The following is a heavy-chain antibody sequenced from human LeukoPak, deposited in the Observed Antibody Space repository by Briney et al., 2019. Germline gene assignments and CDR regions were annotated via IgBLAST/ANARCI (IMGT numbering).Heavy chain of an antibody. J-gene: IGHJ3*02. CDR2: IYYSGIN. CDR3: ARHGTHAYDAPAFDI. Sequence: PSETLSLTCTVSGVSISSSSYYWAWVRQPPGKGLEWIGSIYYSGINHYNPTLKSRLTLSVDTSQNQFSLKLSSVTDADTAVYYCARHGTHAYDAPAFDIWGQGTMVTVSS. V-gene: IGHV4-39*01. CDR1: GVSISSSSYY. D-gene: IGHD5-12*01.